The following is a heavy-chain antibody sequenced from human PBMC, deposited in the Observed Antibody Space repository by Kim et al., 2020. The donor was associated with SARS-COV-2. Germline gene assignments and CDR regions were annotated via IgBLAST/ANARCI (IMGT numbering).Heavy chain of an antibody. CDR2: GST. D-gene: IGHD2-2*01. J-gene: IGHJ3*02. Sequence: GSTYYADSVKGRFTISRDNSKNTLYLQMNSLRAEDTAVYYCAKKVGAFDIWGQGTMVTVSS. V-gene: IGHV3-23*01. CDR3: AKKVGAFDI.